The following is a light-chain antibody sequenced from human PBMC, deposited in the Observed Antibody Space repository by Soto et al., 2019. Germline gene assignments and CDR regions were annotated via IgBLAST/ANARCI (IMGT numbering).Light chain of an antibody. CDR3: QHFSDSRLYI. V-gene: IGKV1-9*01. J-gene: IGKJ2*01. Sequence: DIQLTQSPSFLSASVGDRVTITCRASQVINNYLAWYQQKPGRAPKLLIYAASTLPIGVPSRFSGSGSGTEFPLTINRLQPEDFATYYCQHFSDSRLYIFGQGTRLDTK. CDR2: AAS. CDR1: QVINNY.